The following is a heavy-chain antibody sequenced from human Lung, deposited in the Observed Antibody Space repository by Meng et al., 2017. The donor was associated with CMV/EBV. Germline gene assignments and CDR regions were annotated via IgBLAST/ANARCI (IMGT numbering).Heavy chain of an antibody. D-gene: IGHD1-26*01. J-gene: IGHJ3*02. CDR2: IYPGDSDT. Sequence: GGSLRLXCKGSGYSFTSYWIGWVRQMPGKGLEWMGIIYPGDSDTRYSPSFQGQVTISADKSISTAYLQWSSLKASDTAMYYCARNLQGGAFVIWGQGTMVTVSS. V-gene: IGHV5-51*01. CDR1: GYSFTSYW. CDR3: ARNLQGGAFVI.